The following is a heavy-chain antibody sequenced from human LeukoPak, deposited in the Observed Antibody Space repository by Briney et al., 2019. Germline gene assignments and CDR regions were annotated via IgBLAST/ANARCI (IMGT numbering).Heavy chain of an antibody. CDR2: IYHSGST. CDR1: GGSISISNSNW. Sequence: SGTLSLTCAVSGGSISISNSNWWSWVRQPPGKGLEWIGEIYHSGSTNYNPSLKSRVTISVDTSKNQFSLSLNSVTAADTAVYYCARHQYDSGIDHTNWGQGTLVTVSS. D-gene: IGHD3-10*01. J-gene: IGHJ4*02. CDR3: ARHQYDSGIDHTN. V-gene: IGHV4-4*02.